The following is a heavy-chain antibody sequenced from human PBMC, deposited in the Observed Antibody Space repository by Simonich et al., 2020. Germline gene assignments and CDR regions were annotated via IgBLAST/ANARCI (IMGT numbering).Heavy chain of an antibody. J-gene: IGHJ3*02. CDR1: GYTFTGYY. V-gene: IGHV1-2*02. Sequence: QVQLVQSGAEVKKPGASVKVSCKASGYTFTGYYMHWVRQAPGQGLEWRGGINPNRGGTNYAQNVQGRVTMTRDTASSTAYMELSRLRSDDTAVYYCARNGLVGILKAFDIWGQGTMVTVSS. CDR2: INPNRGGT. CDR3: ARNGLVGILKAFDI. D-gene: IGHD2-21*01.